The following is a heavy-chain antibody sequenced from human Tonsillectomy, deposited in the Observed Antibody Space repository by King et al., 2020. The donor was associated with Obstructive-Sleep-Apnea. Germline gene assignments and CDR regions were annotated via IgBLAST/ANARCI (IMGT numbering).Heavy chain of an antibody. CDR2: ITGSCGSI. Sequence: VQLVESGGDLFQPGGSLRLSCAASGFIFSNSAIIWVRQAPGKGLEWVATITGSCGSISYPDSVKGRLTIPSDNSKNTLFLDMNILRGEDTAVYYCAKYYYGSGSYRYFDPWGQGTLVTVSS. D-gene: IGHD3-10*01. CDR3: AKYYYGSGSYRYFDP. V-gene: IGHV3-23*04. J-gene: IGHJ5*02. CDR1: GFIFSNSA.